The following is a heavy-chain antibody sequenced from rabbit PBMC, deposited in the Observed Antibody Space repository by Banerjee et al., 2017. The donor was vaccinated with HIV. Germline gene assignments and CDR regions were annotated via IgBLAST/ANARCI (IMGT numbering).Heavy chain of an antibody. CDR3: ARRAATSDFNL. V-gene: IGHV1S45*01. CDR1: GFSFGGSYW. CDR2: IYAGSSDNT. D-gene: IGHD8-1*01. Sequence: QEWLEESGGDLVKPEGSLTLTCTASGFSFGGSYWICWVRQAPGKGLEYIACIYAGSSDNTYYANWAKGRFTISKTSSTSVALQMTSLTAADTATYFCARRAATSDFNLWGPGTLVTVS. J-gene: IGHJ4*01.